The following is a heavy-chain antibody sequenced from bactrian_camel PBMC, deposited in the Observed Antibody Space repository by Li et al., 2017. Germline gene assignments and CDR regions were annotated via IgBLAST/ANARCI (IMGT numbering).Heavy chain of an antibody. CDR1: GFSVGVSE. Sequence: HVQLVESGGGSVQAGGTLSVSCTTSGFSVGVSEMGWYRQKSVNDCELVATIDSSGSTSYADSVKGRFTTSRDNAKNTVYLQLNSLKTEDMAMYYCAKDSARTVYGLYNYWGQGTQVTVS. CDR2: IDSSGST. D-gene: IGHD6*01. CDR3: AKDSARTVYGLYNY. J-gene: IGHJ4*01. V-gene: IGHV3S53*01.